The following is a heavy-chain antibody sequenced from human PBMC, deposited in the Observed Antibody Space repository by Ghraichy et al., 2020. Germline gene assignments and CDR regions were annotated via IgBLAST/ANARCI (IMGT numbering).Heavy chain of an antibody. CDR1: GGSMTSHY. J-gene: IGHJ3*01. Sequence: SETLSLTCTVSGGSMTSHYWNWIRQPPGKGLEWIGHKYHTGNSNYNPSLKSRVTMSVYTSDNQFSLRLSSVTAADTAMYFCARGGDPPVWGQGTLVTVSA. CDR3: ARGGDPPV. CDR2: KYHTGNS. D-gene: IGHD2-21*02. V-gene: IGHV4-59*11.